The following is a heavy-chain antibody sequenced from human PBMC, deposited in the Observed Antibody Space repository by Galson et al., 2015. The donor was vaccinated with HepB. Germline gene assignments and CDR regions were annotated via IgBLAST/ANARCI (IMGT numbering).Heavy chain of an antibody. Sequence: SVKVSCKASGYTFSDYYIRWVRQAPGQGLQWMGRINPKNGGTNYAQKFQGRVTMTRDTSISTAYMELSSLRSDDTAVYYCARDGVTTITGGWFDPWGQGTLVTVSS. J-gene: IGHJ5*02. D-gene: IGHD5-12*01. CDR1: GYTFSDYY. CDR2: INPKNGGT. V-gene: IGHV1-2*06. CDR3: ARDGVTTITGGWFDP.